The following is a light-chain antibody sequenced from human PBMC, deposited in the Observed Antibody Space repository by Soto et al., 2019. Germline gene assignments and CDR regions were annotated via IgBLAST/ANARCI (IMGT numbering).Light chain of an antibody. CDR3: HQYYNRPPWT. J-gene: IGKJ1*01. Sequence: DILMTQSPATLSVSPGDIATLSCRASRRVDTDWAWYQQKPGQAPRLLVFATSARATGVPDRFRGSRSGTDFTLTISSLQPEDSATYYCHQYYNRPPWTFGQGTKVEI. CDR2: ATS. V-gene: IGKV3-15*01. CDR1: RRVDTD.